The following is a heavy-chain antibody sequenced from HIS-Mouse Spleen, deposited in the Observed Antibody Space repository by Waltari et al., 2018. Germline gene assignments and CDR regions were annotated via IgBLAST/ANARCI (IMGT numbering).Heavy chain of an antibody. J-gene: IGHJ2*01. CDR1: GGSITSSSYY. V-gene: IGHV4-39*07. Sequence: QLQLQESGPGLGKPSETLSLTCTVSGGSITSSSYYSGWIRQPPGKGLEWIGSIYYSGSTYYNPSLKSRVTISVDTSKNQFSLKLSSVTAADTAVYYCAREIPYSSSWYDWYFDLWGRGTLVTVSS. CDR2: IYYSGST. CDR3: AREIPYSSSWYDWYFDL. D-gene: IGHD6-13*01.